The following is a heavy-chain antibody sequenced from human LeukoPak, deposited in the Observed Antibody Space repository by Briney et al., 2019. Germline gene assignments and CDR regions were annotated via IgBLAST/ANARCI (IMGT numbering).Heavy chain of an antibody. CDR3: AREGSGYCSSTSCYRYYGMDV. CDR2: IYYSGST. J-gene: IGHJ6*02. D-gene: IGHD2-2*01. CDR1: GGSISSGGYY. V-gene: IGHV4-31*03. Sequence: SETLSLTCTVSGGSISSGGYYWSWIRQHPGKGLEWIGYIYYSGSTYYNPSLKSRVTISVDTSKNQFSLKLSSVTAADTAVYYCAREGSGYCSSTSCYRYYGMDVWGQGTLVTVSS.